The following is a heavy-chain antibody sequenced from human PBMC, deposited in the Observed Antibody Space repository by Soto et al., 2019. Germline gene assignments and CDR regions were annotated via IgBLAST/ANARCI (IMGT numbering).Heavy chain of an antibody. CDR3: ARLQAAVPHY. CDR2: IFYDGYT. J-gene: IGHJ4*02. Sequence: QVQLQESGPGLVMPSETLSLTCTVSGDSISGSPYFWGWIRQPPGKRLEWIGSIFYDGYTLYTPSLQSRVTISVDTSKNQFSLKLTSVAAADTVIYFCARLQAAVPHYWGQGILVTVSS. D-gene: IGHD6-13*01. V-gene: IGHV4-39*01. CDR1: GDSISGSPYF.